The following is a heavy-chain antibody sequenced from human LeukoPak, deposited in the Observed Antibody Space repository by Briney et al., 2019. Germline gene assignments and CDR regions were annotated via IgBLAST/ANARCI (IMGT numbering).Heavy chain of an antibody. CDR2: INHSGST. CDR3: ARGSGRRGGAHFDY. Sequence: GSLRLSCAASGFTFSNYWMSWVRQPPGKGLEWIGEINHSGSTNYNPSLKSRVTISVGTSKNQFSLKLSSVTAADTAVYYCARGSGRRGGAHFDYWGQGTLVTVSS. CDR1: GFTFSNYW. V-gene: IGHV4-34*01. J-gene: IGHJ4*02. D-gene: IGHD3-10*01.